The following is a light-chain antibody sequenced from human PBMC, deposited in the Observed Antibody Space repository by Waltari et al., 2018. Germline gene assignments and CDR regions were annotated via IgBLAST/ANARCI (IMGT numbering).Light chain of an antibody. CDR3: LRTSSFSKYT. CDR1: ESIDND. Sequence: ILTQSPDSQSVSLGEKVTLTCRASESIDNDLHWFQQRPDQSPKLLIKFASQSVSGVPSRFSGSRSGTDFTLTINGLEAEDAATYFCLRTSSFSKYTFGQGTRLDI. CDR2: FAS. V-gene: IGKV6-21*01. J-gene: IGKJ2*01.